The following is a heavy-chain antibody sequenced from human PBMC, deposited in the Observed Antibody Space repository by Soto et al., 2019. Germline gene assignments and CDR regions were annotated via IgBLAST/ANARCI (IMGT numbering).Heavy chain of an antibody. CDR2: ISTNGDST. J-gene: IGHJ4*02. V-gene: IGHV3-64*01. CDR3: AREGMSRPRWVFDY. CDR1: GFTFGSYP. Sequence: EVQLVESGGGLVQPGGSLRLSCAASGFTFGSYPMHWVRQAPGKGLEYVSAISTNGDSTFYANSVKGRFTISRDNSKNTLYLQMGSLRAEDMVEYYCAREGMSRPRWVFDYWGQGTLVTASS. D-gene: IGHD6-13*01.